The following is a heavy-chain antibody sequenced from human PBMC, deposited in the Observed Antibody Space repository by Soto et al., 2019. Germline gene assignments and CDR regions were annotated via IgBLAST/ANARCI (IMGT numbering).Heavy chain of an antibody. CDR1: GFTFNSYS. J-gene: IGHJ4*02. D-gene: IGHD6-13*01. CDR3: GRQYSSSSPFDY. V-gene: IGHV3-21*01. Sequence: EVQLVESGGGLVKPGGSLRLSCAASGFTFNSYSMNWVRQAPGKELEWVSSISTSSSYIYYADSVKGRFITSRDNAKNSLYLQMNSLRAEDTAVYYWGRQYSSSSPFDYWGQGTLVTGSS. CDR2: ISTSSSYI.